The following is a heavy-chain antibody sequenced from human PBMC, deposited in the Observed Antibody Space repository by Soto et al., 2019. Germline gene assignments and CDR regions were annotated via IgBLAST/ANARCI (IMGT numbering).Heavy chain of an antibody. CDR3: ASNVLLWFGELFGPRAWFDP. V-gene: IGHV4-39*01. CDR2: IYYSGST. D-gene: IGHD3-10*01. J-gene: IGHJ5*02. Sequence: SETLSLTCTVSGGSISSSSYYWGWIRQPPGKGLEWIGSIYYSGSTYYNTSLKSRVTISVDTSKNQYSLKLSSVTAADTAVYYCASNVLLWFGELFGPRAWFDPWGQGTLVTVSS. CDR1: GGSISSSSYY.